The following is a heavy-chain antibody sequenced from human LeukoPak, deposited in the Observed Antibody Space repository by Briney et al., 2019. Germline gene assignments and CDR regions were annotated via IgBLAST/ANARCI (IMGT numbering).Heavy chain of an antibody. D-gene: IGHD3-10*01. CDR1: GGSFSSSTYY. CDR2: IYYSGST. V-gene: IGHV4-61*01. J-gene: IGHJ4*02. Sequence: SETLSLTCTVSGGSFSSSTYYWGWIRQPPGKGLEWIGYIYYSGSTNYNPSLKSRVTISVDTSKNQFSLKLSSVTAADTAVYYCAGTYYYGSGSYRTLDYWGQGTLVTVSS. CDR3: AGTYYYGSGSYRTLDY.